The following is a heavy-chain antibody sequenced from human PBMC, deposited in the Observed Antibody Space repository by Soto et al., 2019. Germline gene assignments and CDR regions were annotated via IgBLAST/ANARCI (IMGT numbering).Heavy chain of an antibody. CDR2: ISGSGGST. CDR1: GFTFSSYA. V-gene: IGHV3-23*01. CDR3: AKDQDLGLGGGYSWGAFDI. Sequence: GGSLRLSCAASGFTFSSYAMSWVRQAPGKGLEWVSAISGSGGSTYYADSVKGRFTISRDNSKNTLYLQMNSLRAEDTAVYYCAKDQDLGLGGGYSWGAFDIWGQGTMVTVSS. J-gene: IGHJ3*02. D-gene: IGHD5-18*01.